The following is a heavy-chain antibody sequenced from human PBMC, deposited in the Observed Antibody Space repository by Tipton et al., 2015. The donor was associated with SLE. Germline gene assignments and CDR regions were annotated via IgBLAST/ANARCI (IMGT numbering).Heavy chain of an antibody. V-gene: IGHV3-30-3*01. CDR2: ISYDGYNK. J-gene: IGHJ4*02. D-gene: IGHD2-21*02. CDR3: ARGGCGGDCLDY. CDR1: GFTFSSYA. Sequence: SLRVSCAASGFTFSSYAMHWVRQAPGKGLERVTFISYDGYNKDYADSVKGRLIISRDNSKNTLYLQMHSLRAEDTAVYYCARGGCGGDCLDYWGQGTLVTVSS.